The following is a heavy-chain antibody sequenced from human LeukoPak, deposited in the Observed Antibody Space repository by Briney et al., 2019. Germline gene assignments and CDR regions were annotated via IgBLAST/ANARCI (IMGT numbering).Heavy chain of an antibody. Sequence: GGSLRLSCAASGFTFSSYSMNWVRQAPGKGLEWVSSISSSSYIYYADSVKGRFTISRDKAKNSLYLQMNSLRAEDTAIYYCAREGMVATFDYWGQGTPVTVSS. CDR3: AREGMVATFDY. V-gene: IGHV3-21*01. CDR1: GFTFSSYS. D-gene: IGHD5-12*01. J-gene: IGHJ4*02. CDR2: ISSSSYI.